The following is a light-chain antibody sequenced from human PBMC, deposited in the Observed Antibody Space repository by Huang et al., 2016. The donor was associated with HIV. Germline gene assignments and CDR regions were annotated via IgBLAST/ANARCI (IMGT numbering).Light chain of an antibody. CDR1: QSISTY. CDR3: QQSYSSPHT. CDR2: ADS. V-gene: IGKV1-39*01. Sequence: DIQMTQSPSSLSASVGDRVTITCRSSQSISTYLNWYQHQPGKAPKLLIFADSSLQSGVPSRFSGSGSETDFTLTISSLQREDFATYYCQQSYSSPHTFGQGTKLEIK. J-gene: IGKJ2*01.